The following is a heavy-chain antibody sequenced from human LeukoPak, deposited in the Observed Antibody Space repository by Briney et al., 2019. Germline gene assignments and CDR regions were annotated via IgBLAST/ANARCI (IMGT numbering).Heavy chain of an antibody. J-gene: IGHJ6*02. D-gene: IGHD4-4*01. CDR2: IIPILGIA. Sequence: ASVKVSCKASGGTFSSYAIIWVRQAPGQGLEWMGRIIPILGIANYAQKFQGRVTITADKSTSTAYMELSSLRSEDTAVYYCASKPGTTVTTNDYYYGMDVWGQGTTVTVSS. V-gene: IGHV1-69*04. CDR1: GGTFSSYA. CDR3: ASKPGTTVTTNDYYYGMDV.